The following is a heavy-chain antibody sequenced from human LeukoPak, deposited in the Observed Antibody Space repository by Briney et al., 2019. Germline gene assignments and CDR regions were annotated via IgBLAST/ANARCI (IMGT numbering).Heavy chain of an antibody. D-gene: IGHD4-17*01. CDR1: GGSFSGYY. CDR3: ATDYGVSSFDY. CDR2: INHSGST. Sequence: SETLSLTCAVYGGSFSGYYWSWIHQPPGKGLEWIGEINHSGSTNYNPSLKSRVTISVDTSKNQFSLKLSSVTAADTAVYYCATDYGVSSFDYWGQGTLVTVSS. J-gene: IGHJ4*02. V-gene: IGHV4-34*01.